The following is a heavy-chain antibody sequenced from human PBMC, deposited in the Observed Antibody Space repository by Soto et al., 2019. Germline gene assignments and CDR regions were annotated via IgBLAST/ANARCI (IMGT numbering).Heavy chain of an antibody. CDR3: AKDQSSSMYYYGMDV. V-gene: IGHV3-23*01. CDR1: GLTFSSYA. J-gene: IGHJ6*02. CDR2: HSGSGGST. D-gene: IGHD6-6*01. Sequence: PGGSLRLSCAASGLTFSSYAMSWVRQAPGKGLEWVSAHSGSGGSTYYADSVKGRFTISRDNSKNTLYLQMNSLRAEDTAVYYCAKDQSSSMYYYGMDVWGQGTTVTVSS.